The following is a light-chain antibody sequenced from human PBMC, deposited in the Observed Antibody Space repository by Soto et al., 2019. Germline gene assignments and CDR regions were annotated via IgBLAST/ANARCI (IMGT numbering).Light chain of an antibody. CDR2: XXX. Sequence: PGERATLSCRASRSVSSYLAXXQQXXXXXXXXXXXXXXDRAAGLPARFSGSGSGTDFTLTISSLEPEDFAVYYCQQRSNWPWTFGQGTKVDIK. V-gene: IGKV3-11*01. J-gene: IGKJ1*01. CDR1: RSVSSY. CDR3: QQRSNWPWT.